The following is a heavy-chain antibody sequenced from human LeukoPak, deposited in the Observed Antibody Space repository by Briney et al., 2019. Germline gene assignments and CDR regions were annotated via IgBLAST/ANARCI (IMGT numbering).Heavy chain of an antibody. CDR3: ATINSSSWYYNWFDP. Sequence: GASVKVSCKASGYNLMDHALHWVRQAPGQGLEWMGWINPNSGGTNYAQKFQGRVTMTRDTSISTAYMELSRLRSDDTAVYYCATINSSSWYYNWFDPWGQGTLVTVSS. CDR2: INPNSGGT. CDR1: GYNLMDHA. V-gene: IGHV1-2*02. J-gene: IGHJ5*02. D-gene: IGHD6-13*01.